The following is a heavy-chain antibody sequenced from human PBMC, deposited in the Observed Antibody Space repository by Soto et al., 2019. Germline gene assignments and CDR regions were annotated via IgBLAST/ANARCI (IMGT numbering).Heavy chain of an antibody. CDR2: IYYSGST. Sequence: PSETLSLTCTVSGGSVSSGSYYWSWIRQPPGKGLEWIVYIYYSGSTNYNPSLKSRVTISVDTSKNQFSLKLSSVTAADTAVYYCARAGYYGSGSYYSSRYYYGMDVWGQGTTVTVSS. J-gene: IGHJ6*02. CDR1: GGSVSSGSYY. V-gene: IGHV4-61*01. D-gene: IGHD3-10*01. CDR3: ARAGYYGSGSYYSSRYYYGMDV.